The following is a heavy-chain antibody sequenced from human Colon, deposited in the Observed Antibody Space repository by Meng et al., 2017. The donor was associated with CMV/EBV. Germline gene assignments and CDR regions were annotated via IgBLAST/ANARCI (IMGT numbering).Heavy chain of an antibody. CDR2: INVDGTTV. V-gene: IGHV3-74*01. D-gene: IGHD1-14*01. Sequence: GGSLRLSCTVSGFTFTNYWMHWVRHSPGKGLEWVSHINVDGTTVRYAASVKGRFTVSRDNDKNTLYLQMNSLTVDDTAVYYRISEAAGGDYWGQGALVTVSS. CDR1: GFTFTNYW. J-gene: IGHJ4*02. CDR3: ISEAAGGDY.